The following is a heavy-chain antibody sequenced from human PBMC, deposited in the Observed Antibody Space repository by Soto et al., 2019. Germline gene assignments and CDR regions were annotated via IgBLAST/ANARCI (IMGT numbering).Heavy chain of an antibody. CDR3: ARGTLWLGELSVDY. CDR1: GFTFSSYG. CDR2: IWYDGSNK. Sequence: QVQLVESGGGVVQPGRSLRLSCAASGFTFSSYGMHWVRQAPGKGLEWVAVIWYDGSNKYYADSVKGRFTISRDNSKNTLYLQMNSLRAEDTAVYYCARGTLWLGELSVDYWGQGTLVTVSS. J-gene: IGHJ4*02. D-gene: IGHD3-10*01. V-gene: IGHV3-33*01.